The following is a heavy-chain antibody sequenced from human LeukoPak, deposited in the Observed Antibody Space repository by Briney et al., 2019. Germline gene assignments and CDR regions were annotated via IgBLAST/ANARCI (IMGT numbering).Heavy chain of an antibody. Sequence: PSHTLSLPCTVSGGSLSIGDYYWRWIRQPPGKGLEWIGSIYYSGRPYYNPSLKSRVTISVDTSKNQFSLKLSSVTAADTAVYYCASSSGPSFFDYWGQGTLVTVSS. CDR3: ASSSGPSFFDY. CDR1: GGSLSIGDYY. CDR2: IYYSGRP. V-gene: IGHV4-30-4*01. J-gene: IGHJ4*02. D-gene: IGHD3-22*01.